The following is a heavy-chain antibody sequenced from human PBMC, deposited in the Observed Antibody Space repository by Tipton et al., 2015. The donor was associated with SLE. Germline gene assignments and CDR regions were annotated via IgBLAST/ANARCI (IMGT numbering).Heavy chain of an antibody. CDR3: ARGGRWLQRDWYFDL. CDR2: ISYDGSNK. D-gene: IGHD5-24*01. Sequence: SLRLSCAASGFTFSSYAMHWVRQAPGKGLEWVAVISYDGSNKYYADSVKGRFTISRDNSKNTLYLQMNSLRAEDTAVYYCARGGRWLQRDWYFDLWGRGTLVTVSS. J-gene: IGHJ2*01. V-gene: IGHV3-30*04. CDR1: GFTFSSYA.